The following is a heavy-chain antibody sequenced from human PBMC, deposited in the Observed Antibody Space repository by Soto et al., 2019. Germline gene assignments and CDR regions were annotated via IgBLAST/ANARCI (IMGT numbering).Heavy chain of an antibody. CDR1: GFTFEDYS. CDR3: ASAEGAIVLAPEFDN. J-gene: IGHJ4*02. V-gene: IGHV3-43*01. Sequence: GGSLRLSCEASGFTFEDYSMHWVRQAPGKGLEWVSFINWDGGNTFYADSVRGRFTISRDNSKNSVYLQLNSLKTEDSAFYYCASAEGAIVLAPEFDNWGQGSVVTVSS. CDR2: INWDGGNT. D-gene: IGHD3-16*02.